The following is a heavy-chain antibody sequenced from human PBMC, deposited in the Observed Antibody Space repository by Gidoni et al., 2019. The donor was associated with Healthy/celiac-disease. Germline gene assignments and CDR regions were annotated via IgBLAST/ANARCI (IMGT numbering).Heavy chain of an antibody. CDR1: GFTFSSYG. CDR2: ISYDGSNK. Sequence: QVQLVESGGGVVQPGRSLRLSCAAPGFTFSSYGMHWVRQAPGKGLEWVAVISYDGSNKYYADSVKGRFTISRDNSKNTLYLQMNSLRAEDTAVYYCAKGGGRSDSYFDYWGQGTLVTVSS. CDR3: AKGGGRSDSYFDY. J-gene: IGHJ4*02. V-gene: IGHV3-30*18. D-gene: IGHD2-21*02.